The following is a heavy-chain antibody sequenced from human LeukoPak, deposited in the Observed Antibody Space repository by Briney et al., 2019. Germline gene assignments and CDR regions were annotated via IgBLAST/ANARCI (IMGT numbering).Heavy chain of an antibody. D-gene: IGHD3-22*01. CDR3: ARGLIYDSSGYPIDH. V-gene: IGHV4-34*01. CDR2: INHSGST. CDR1: GGSFSGYY. Sequence: ASETLSLTCAVYGGSFSGYYWSWIRQPPGKGLEWIGEINHSGSTNYNPSLKSRVTISVDTSKNQFSLKLSSVTAADAAVYYCARGLIYDSSGYPIDHWGQGTLVTVSS. J-gene: IGHJ4*02.